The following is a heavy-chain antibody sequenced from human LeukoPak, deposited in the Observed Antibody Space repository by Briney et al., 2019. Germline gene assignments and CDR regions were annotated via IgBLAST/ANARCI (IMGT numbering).Heavy chain of an antibody. CDR2: INHSGST. D-gene: IGHD1-26*01. CDR1: GGSFSGYY. J-gene: IGHJ4*02. V-gene: IGHV4-34*01. Sequence: PSETLSLTCAVYGGSFSGYYWSGIRQPPGKGLEWIGEINHSGSTNYNPSLKSRVTISVDTSKNQFSLKLSSVTAADTAVYYCARGHGSYFDFDYWGQGTLVTVSS. CDR3: ARGHGSYFDFDY.